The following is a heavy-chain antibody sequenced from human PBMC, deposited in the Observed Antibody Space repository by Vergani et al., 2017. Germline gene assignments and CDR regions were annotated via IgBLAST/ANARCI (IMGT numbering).Heavy chain of an antibody. D-gene: IGHD1-7*01. CDR2: IYSGGST. CDR3: AREMWAGTTFYYYYYGMDV. CDR1: GFTVSSNY. V-gene: IGHV3-66*02. Sequence: EVQLVESGGGLVQPGGSLRLSCAASGFTVSSNYMSWVRQAPGKGLEWVSVIYSGGSTYYADSVKGRFTISRDNSKNTLYIQMNSLRGEDTAVYYCAREMWAGTTFYYYYYGMDVWGQGTTVTVSS. J-gene: IGHJ6*02.